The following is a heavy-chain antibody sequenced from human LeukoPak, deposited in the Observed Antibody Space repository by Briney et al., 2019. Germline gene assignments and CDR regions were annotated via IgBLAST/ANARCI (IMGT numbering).Heavy chain of an antibody. V-gene: IGHV4-39*01. CDR2: IYYSGST. CDR1: GGSISSSSYY. J-gene: IGHJ4*02. D-gene: IGHD6-13*01. Sequence: SETLSLTCTVSGGSISSSSYYWGWIRQPPGKVLEWIGSIYYSGSTYYNPSLKSRVTISVDTSKNQFSLKLSSVTAADTAVYYCATSAAAGTGYYFDYWGQGTLVTVSS. CDR3: ATSAAAGTGYYFDY.